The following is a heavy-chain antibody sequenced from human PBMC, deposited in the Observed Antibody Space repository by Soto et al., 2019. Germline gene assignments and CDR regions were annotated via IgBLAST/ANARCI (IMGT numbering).Heavy chain of an antibody. CDR3: ARAWRVYNWFDP. Sequence: SETLSLTCAVYGGSFSGYYWSWIRQPPGKGLEWIGEINHSGSTNYNPSLKSRVTISVDTSKNQFSLKLSSVTAADTAVYYCARAWRVYNWFDPWGQGTLVTVSS. J-gene: IGHJ5*02. V-gene: IGHV4-34*01. CDR1: GGSFSGYY. D-gene: IGHD3-3*01. CDR2: INHSGST.